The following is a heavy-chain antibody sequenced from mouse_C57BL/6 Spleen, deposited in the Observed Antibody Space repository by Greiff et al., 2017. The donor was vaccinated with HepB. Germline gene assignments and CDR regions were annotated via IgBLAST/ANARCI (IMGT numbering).Heavy chain of an antibody. CDR3: AKEPIYYYGSSYFDY. CDR2: IYPGDGDT. CDR1: GYAFSSSW. Sequence: QVQLQQSGPELVKPGASVKISCKASGYAFSSSWMNWVKQRPGKGLEWIGRIYPGDGDTNYNGKFKGKATLTADKSSSTAYMQLSSLTSEDSAVYFCAKEPIYYYGSSYFDYWGQGTTLTVSS. D-gene: IGHD1-1*01. V-gene: IGHV1-82*01. J-gene: IGHJ2*01.